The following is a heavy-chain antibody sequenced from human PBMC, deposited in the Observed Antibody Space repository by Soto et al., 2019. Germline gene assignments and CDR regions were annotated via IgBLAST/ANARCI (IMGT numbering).Heavy chain of an antibody. CDR1: GFTFSSYG. CDR2: ISYDGSNK. J-gene: IGHJ3*02. D-gene: IGHD3-22*01. CDR3: ASTYYYDSSGLLLAAFAI. Sequence: GGSLRLSCAASGFTFSSYGMHWVRQAPGKGLEWVAVISYDGSNKYYADSVKGRFTISRDNSKNTLYLQMNSLRAEDTAVYYCASTYYYDSSGLLLAAFAIWGQGTMVTVSS. V-gene: IGHV3-30*03.